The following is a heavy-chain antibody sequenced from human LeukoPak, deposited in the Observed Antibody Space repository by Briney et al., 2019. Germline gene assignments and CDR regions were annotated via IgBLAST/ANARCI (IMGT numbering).Heavy chain of an antibody. D-gene: IGHD6-19*01. J-gene: IGHJ4*02. CDR3: ARGQWLDNS. CDR2: INHSGET. V-gene: IGHV4-34*01. Sequence: SETLSLTCAVYGGSLSDHYWSWIRQPPGMGLEWIGEINHSGETKYNPSLKSRVAMSVDTSKNQFSLELRSVTAADTAMYYCARGQWLDNSWGQGTLVPVSS. CDR1: GGSLSDHY.